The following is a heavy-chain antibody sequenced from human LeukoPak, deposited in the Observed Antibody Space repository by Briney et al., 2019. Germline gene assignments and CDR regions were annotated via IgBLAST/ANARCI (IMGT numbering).Heavy chain of an antibody. CDR1: GFTFSSYG. V-gene: IGHV3-33*01. J-gene: IGHJ4*02. Sequence: GGSLRLSCAASGFTFSSYGMHWVRQAPGKGLKWVAVIWYDGSNKYYADSVKGRFTISRDNSKNTLYLQMNSLRAEDTAVYYCARATRGRCLDYRGQGTLVTVSS. D-gene: IGHD4-11*01. CDR3: ARATRGRCLDY. CDR2: IWYDGSNK.